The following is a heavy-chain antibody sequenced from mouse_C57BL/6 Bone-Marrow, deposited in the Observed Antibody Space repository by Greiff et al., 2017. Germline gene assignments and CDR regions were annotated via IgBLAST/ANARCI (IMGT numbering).Heavy chain of an antibody. CDR3: ARSGYLLYWYFDV. J-gene: IGHJ1*03. V-gene: IGHV1-7*01. CDR2: INPSSGYT. CDR1: GYTFTSYW. Sequence: QVQLQQSGAELAKPGASVKLSCKASGYTFTSYWMHWVNQRPGQGLEWIGYINPSSGYTKYNQKFKDKATLTADKSSSTAYMQLSSLTYEDSAVYYCARSGYLLYWYFDVWGTGTTVTVSS. D-gene: IGHD5-1-1*01.